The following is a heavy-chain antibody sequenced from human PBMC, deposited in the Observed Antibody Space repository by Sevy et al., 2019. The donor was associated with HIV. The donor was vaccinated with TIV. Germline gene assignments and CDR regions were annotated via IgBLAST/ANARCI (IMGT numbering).Heavy chain of an antibody. CDR1: GFTFSSYW. D-gene: IGHD3-3*01. Sequence: GGSLRLSCAASGFTFSSYWMHWVRQAPGKGLVWVSRINSDGSGTSYADSVKGGFTISRDNAKNTLYLQMNSLRAEDTAVYYCARDFWSAQRGMDVWGQGTTVTVSS. J-gene: IGHJ6*02. CDR3: ARDFWSAQRGMDV. V-gene: IGHV3-74*01. CDR2: INSDGSGT.